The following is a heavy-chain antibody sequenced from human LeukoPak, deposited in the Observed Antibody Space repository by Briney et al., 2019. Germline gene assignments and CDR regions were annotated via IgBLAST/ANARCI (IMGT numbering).Heavy chain of an antibody. CDR2: ISTGSSFI. J-gene: IGHJ4*02. D-gene: IGHD3-22*01. Sequence: GGSLRLSCAASGFTFSNYAMSWVRQAPGKGLEWVSSISTGSSFIYYADSVKGRFTISRDNAKNSLYLQMNSLRAEDTAVYYCARRKRYYYDSSGYYYRKFDYWGQGTLVTVSS. CDR1: GFTFSNYA. V-gene: IGHV3-21*01. CDR3: ARRKRYYYDSSGYYYRKFDY.